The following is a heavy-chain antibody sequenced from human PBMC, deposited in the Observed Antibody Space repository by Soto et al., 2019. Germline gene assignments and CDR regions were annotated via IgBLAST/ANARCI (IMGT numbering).Heavy chain of an antibody. V-gene: IGHV4-39*01. J-gene: IGHJ5*02. CDR3: TNHIVVVTAISNWFDP. CDR1: GGSISIRSYY. Sequence: SETLSLSCTFSGGSISIRSYYWGWIRQPPGKGLEWIGSIYYSGSTYYNPSLKSRVTISVDTSKNQFSLKLSSVTAADTAVYYCTNHIVVVTAISNWFDPWGQGTMVTVSS. D-gene: IGHD2-21*02. CDR2: IYYSGST.